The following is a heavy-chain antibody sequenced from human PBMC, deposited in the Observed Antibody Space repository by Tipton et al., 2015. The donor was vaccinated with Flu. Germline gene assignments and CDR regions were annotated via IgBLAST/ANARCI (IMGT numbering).Heavy chain of an antibody. CDR1: GGSISSGSYY. CDR3: ARGGQWLDEYFRH. Sequence: TLSLTCTVSGGSISSGSYYWSWIRQPAGKGLEWIGRIYTSGSTNYNPSLKSRVTISVDTSKNQFSLKLSSVTAADTAVYYCARGGQWLDEYFRHWGQGTLVTVSS. J-gene: IGHJ1*01. CDR2: IYTSGST. V-gene: IGHV4-61*02. D-gene: IGHD6-19*01.